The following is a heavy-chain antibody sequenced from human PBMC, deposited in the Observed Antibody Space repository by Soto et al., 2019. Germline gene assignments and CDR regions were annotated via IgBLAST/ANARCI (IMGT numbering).Heavy chain of an antibody. Sequence: QVQLVQSGAEVKKPGSSVKVSCKAPGGTFSSYTISWVRQAPGQGLEWMGRIIPILGIANYAQKFQGRVNITADKSTRTAYMELSSLRSEDTAVYYCAGGYSSSWYLFYWGQGTLVTVSS. D-gene: IGHD6-13*01. CDR2: IIPILGIA. CDR1: GGTFSSYT. J-gene: IGHJ4*02. CDR3: AGGYSSSWYLFY. V-gene: IGHV1-69*02.